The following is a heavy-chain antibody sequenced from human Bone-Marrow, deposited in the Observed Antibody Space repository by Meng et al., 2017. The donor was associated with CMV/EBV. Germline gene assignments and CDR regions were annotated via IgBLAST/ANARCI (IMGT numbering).Heavy chain of an antibody. Sequence: GSLRLSCTVSGGSISSSSYYWGWIRQPPGKGLEWIGSIYYSGSTYYNPSLKSRVTISVDTSKNQFSLKLSSVTAADTAVYYCARDGDAYYDSSGYPDYWGQGTLVTVSS. D-gene: IGHD3-22*01. J-gene: IGHJ4*02. CDR3: ARDGDAYYDSSGYPDY. CDR2: IYYSGST. CDR1: GGSISSSSYY. V-gene: IGHV4-39*07.